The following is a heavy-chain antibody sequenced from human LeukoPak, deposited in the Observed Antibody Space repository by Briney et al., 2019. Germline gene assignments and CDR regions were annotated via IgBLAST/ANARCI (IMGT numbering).Heavy chain of an antibody. J-gene: IGHJ3*02. Sequence: SETLSLTCAVSGGSISSGVYSWSWIRQPPGKGLEWIGYIYYSGYTYYYPSLRSRVAISVDTSKNQLSLKLNSVTAADTAVYFCARGDYGDYHDAFDIWGQGTMVTVSS. V-gene: IGHV4-30-4*07. CDR3: ARGDYGDYHDAFDI. CDR1: GGSISSGVYS. CDR2: IYYSGYT. D-gene: IGHD4-17*01.